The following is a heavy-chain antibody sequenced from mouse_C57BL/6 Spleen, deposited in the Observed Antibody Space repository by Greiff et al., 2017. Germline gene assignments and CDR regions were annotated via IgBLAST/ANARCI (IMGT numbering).Heavy chain of an antibody. CDR1: GYTFTDYY. CDR2: INPNNGGT. D-gene: IGHD3-2*02. J-gene: IGHJ3*01. CDR3: ARWGSSGTGAY. Sequence: EVQLQQSGPELVKPGASVKISCKASGYTFTDYYMNWVKQSHGKSLDWIGDINPNNGGTSYNQKFKGKATLTVDKSSSTAYMELRSLTSEDSAVYYCARWGSSGTGAYWGQGTLVTVSA. V-gene: IGHV1-26*01.